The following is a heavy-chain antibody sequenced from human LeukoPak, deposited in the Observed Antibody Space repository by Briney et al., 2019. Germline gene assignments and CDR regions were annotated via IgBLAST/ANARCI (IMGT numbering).Heavy chain of an antibody. CDR3: ARQRGRRNYYDSSGYPYYFDY. CDR2: IYYSGST. Sequence: SETLSLTCTVSGGSISSYYWSWIRQPPGKGLEWIGYIYYSGSTNYNPSLKSRVTISVDTSKNQFSLKLSSVTAADTAVYYCARQRGRRNYYDSSGYPYYFDYWGQGTLVTVSS. J-gene: IGHJ4*02. D-gene: IGHD3-22*01. CDR1: GGSISSYY. V-gene: IGHV4-59*08.